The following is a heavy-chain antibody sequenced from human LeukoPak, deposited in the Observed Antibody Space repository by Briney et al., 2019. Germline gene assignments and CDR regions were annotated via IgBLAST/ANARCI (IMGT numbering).Heavy chain of an antibody. CDR3: ARPLTNYYRDGFDM. Sequence: PSETLSLTCAVSGGSISSGGYSWSWIRQPPGKGLEWIGYIYYSGSTYYNPSLKSRVTISVDTSKNQFSLKLTSVNAADTAVYYCARPLTNYYRDGFDMWGQGTMVTVS. V-gene: IGHV4-30-4*07. D-gene: IGHD3-9*01. J-gene: IGHJ3*02. CDR2: IYYSGST. CDR1: GGSISSGGYS.